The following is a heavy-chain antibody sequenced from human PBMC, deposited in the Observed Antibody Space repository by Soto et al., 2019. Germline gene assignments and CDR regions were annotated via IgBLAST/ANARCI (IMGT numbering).Heavy chain of an antibody. D-gene: IGHD1-26*01. CDR3: ARATVPEYYYYGMDV. CDR2: INPNSGGT. J-gene: IGHJ6*02. Sequence: ASVKVSCKASGGTFTGYYMHWVRQAPGQGLEWMGWINPNSGGTNYAQKFQGWVTMTRDTSISTAYMELSRLRSDDTAVYYCARATVPEYYYYGMDVWGQGTTVTVSS. V-gene: IGHV1-2*04. CDR1: GGTFTGYY.